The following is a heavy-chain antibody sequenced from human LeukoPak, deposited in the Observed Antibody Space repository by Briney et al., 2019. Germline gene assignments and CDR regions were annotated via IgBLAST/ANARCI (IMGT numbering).Heavy chain of an antibody. V-gene: IGHV4-34*01. D-gene: IGHD4-17*01. CDR1: GGSFSGYY. CDR3: ARLDHGDYQDY. CDR2: INHSGST. Sequence: PSETLSLTCAVYGGSFSGYYWSWIRQPPGKGLEWIGEINHSGSTNYNPSLKSRVTISVDTSKNQFSLKLSSVTAADTAVYYCARLDHGDYQDYWGQGTLVTVSS. J-gene: IGHJ4*02.